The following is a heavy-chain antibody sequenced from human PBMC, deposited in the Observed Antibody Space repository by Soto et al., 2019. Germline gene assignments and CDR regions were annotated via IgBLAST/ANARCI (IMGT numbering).Heavy chain of an antibody. D-gene: IGHD2-21*02. V-gene: IGHV1-69*01. CDR3: ARNRPDPYCGGDCYSDNWYFDL. CDR2: IIPIFGTA. CDR1: GGTFSSYA. J-gene: IGHJ2*01. Sequence: QVQLVQSGAEVKKPGSSVKVSCKASGGTFSSYAISWVRQAPGQGLAWMGGIIPIFGTANYAQKFQGRVTITADESTSTAYMELSSLRSEDTAVYYCARNRPDPYCGGDCYSDNWYFDLWGRGALVTVSS.